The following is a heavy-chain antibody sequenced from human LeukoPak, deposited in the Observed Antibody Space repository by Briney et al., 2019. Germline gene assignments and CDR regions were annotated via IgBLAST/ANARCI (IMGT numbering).Heavy chain of an antibody. CDR2: IYSGGST. V-gene: IGHV3-66*01. D-gene: IGHD6-13*01. CDR1: GFTVSRNY. J-gene: IGHJ4*02. CDR3: ARDAVYSSSWQYY. Sequence: GGSLRLSCAASGFTVSRNYMSWVRQAPGRGLEWVSVIYSGGSTYYADSVKGRFTISRDNSKNTLYLQMNSLRAEDTAVYYCARDAVYSSSWQYYWGQGTLVTVSS.